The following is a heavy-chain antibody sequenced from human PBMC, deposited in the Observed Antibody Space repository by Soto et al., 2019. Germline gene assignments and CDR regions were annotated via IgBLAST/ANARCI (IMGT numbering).Heavy chain of an antibody. J-gene: IGHJ4*02. D-gene: IGHD5-12*01. CDR3: AREVVSGYDLGY. Sequence: QVQLVQSGAEVKKPGASVTVSCKASGYTFTSFAIHWVRQAPGQRPEWMGWINADTGNTKYSQRFQGRVTFARDTSANTAYMHVSSVRSEDTAVYFCAREVVSGYDLGYWGQGTLVTVSS. V-gene: IGHV1-3*01. CDR2: INADTGNT. CDR1: GYTFTSFA.